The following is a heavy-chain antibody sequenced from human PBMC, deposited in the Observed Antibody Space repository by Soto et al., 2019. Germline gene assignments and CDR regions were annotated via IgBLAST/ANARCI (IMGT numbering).Heavy chain of an antibody. CDR1: GFTLGAYV. Sequence: QVQLVESGGGVVQPGGSVRLSCTASGFTLGAYVMHWVRQAQGKGPEWVAAISADGRDLFYAASVEGRFTISRDNSKNTLLLQMNSLTSEDTSVYSCATSVPDPACRGGGCHRTFDYWGQGTLVTVSS. D-gene: IGHD2-15*01. CDR3: ATSVPDPACRGGGCHRTFDY. CDR2: ISADGRDL. J-gene: IGHJ4*02. V-gene: IGHV3-30*03.